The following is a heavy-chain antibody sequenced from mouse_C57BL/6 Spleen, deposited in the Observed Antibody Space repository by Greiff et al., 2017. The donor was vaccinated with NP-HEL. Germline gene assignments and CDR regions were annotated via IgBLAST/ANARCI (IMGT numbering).Heavy chain of an antibody. Sequence: DVKLVESGGGLVQPGGSMKLSCAASGFTFSDAWMDWVRQSPEKGLEWVAEIRNKANNHATYYAESVKGRFTISRDDSKSSVYLQNNSLRAEGTGIYYCKGYDYDGNYWYFDVWGTGTTVTVSS. CDR3: KGYDYDGNYWYFDV. J-gene: IGHJ1*03. V-gene: IGHV6-6*01. CDR2: IRNKANNHAT. CDR1: GFTFSDAW. D-gene: IGHD2-4*01.